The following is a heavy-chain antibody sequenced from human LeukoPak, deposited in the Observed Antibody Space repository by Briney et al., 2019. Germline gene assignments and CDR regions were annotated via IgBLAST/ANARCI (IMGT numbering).Heavy chain of an antibody. J-gene: IGHJ4*02. CDR3: ARAFYSSSWYHKEDFFDY. V-gene: IGHV4-61*02. CDR1: GGSISSGIYY. D-gene: IGHD6-13*01. Sequence: SETLSLTCTVSGGSISSGIYYWSWIRQPAGKGLEWIGRIYSSGSTNYNPSLKSRVTISVDTSKNQFSLKLSSVTAADTAVYYCARAFYSSSWYHKEDFFDYWGQGTPVTVSS. CDR2: IYSSGST.